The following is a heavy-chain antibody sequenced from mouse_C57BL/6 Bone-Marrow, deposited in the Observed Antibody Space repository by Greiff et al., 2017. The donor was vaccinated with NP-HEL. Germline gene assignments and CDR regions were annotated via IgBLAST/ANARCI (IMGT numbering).Heavy chain of an antibody. CDR3: ARYDSSGYVRPYYAMDY. CDR1: GFTFTDYY. J-gene: IGHJ4*01. V-gene: IGHV7-3*01. CDR2: IRNKANGYTT. Sequence: EVMLVESGGGLVQPGGSLSLSCAASGFTFTDYYMSWVRQPPGKALEWLGFIRNKANGYTTEYSASVKGRFTISRDNSTSILYLQMNALRAEDSATYYCARYDSSGYVRPYYAMDYWGQGTSVTVSS. D-gene: IGHD3-2*02.